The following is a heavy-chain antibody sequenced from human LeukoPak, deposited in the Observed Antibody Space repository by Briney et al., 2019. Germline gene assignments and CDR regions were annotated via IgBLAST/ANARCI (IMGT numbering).Heavy chain of an antibody. D-gene: IGHD3-22*01. J-gene: IGHJ4*02. CDR3: ARGFPPRRNYDSSGYYSYYFDH. CDR1: GYTLTELS. V-gene: IGHV1-24*01. CDR2: FDPEDGET. Sequence: PRASVKVSCKVSGYTLTELSMHWVRQAPGKGLEWMGGFDPEDGETIYAQKFQGRVTMTEDTSTSTAYMELRSLRSDDTAVYYCARGFPPRRNYDSSGYYSYYFDHWGQGTLVTVSS.